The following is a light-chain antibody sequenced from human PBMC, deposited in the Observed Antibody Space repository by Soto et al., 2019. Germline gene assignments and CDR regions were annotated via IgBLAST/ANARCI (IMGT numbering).Light chain of an antibody. V-gene: IGKV3-20*01. Sequence: EIVLTQSPGTLSLSPGERATLSCRASQSVSSTYLAWYQQKPGQAPWLLLYGASSRATGIPDRFSGSGSGTDFTLTISRLEPEDFAVYYCQQYGSSPPYTFGQGTKLEIK. CDR2: GAS. CDR3: QQYGSSPPYT. J-gene: IGKJ2*01. CDR1: QSVSSTY.